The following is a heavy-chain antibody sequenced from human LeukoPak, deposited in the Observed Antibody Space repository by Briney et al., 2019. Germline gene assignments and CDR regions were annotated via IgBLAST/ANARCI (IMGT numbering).Heavy chain of an antibody. CDR3: ARRFGLMRSYRHLDH. J-gene: IGHJ4*02. CDR1: SGSISSYY. D-gene: IGHD3/OR15-3a*01. CDR2: VYFNGDT. V-gene: IGHV4-59*08. Sequence: PSETLSLTCSLSSGSISSYYWTWLRQPPGKTLQWIGNVYFNGDTNFNPSLKSRVTISVDTSNNQFSLKLTSVTAADTAVYYCARRFGLMRSYRHLDHWGPGILVTVSA.